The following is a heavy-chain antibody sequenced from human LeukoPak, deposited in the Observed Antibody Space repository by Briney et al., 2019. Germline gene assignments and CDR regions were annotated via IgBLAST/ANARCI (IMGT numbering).Heavy chain of an antibody. CDR2: IYYSGST. CDR1: VGSISSGDYY. Sequence: PSQTLSLTCTVSVGSISSGDYYYSSLRQPPGKGLEWIGYIYYSGSTYYNPSLKSPVTISLHTSKNQSSLKLSSVTAADTAAYYCARVNYYGSGFFDYWGQGTLVTVSS. V-gene: IGHV4-30-4*08. CDR3: ARVNYYGSGFFDY. J-gene: IGHJ4*02. D-gene: IGHD3-10*01.